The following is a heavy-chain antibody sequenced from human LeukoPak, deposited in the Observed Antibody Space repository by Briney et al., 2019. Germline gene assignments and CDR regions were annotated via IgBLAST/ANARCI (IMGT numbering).Heavy chain of an antibody. CDR2: ISSSSSYI. Sequence: GGSLRLSCAASGFTFSSYSMNWVRQAPGKGLEWVSSISSSSSYIYYADSVKGRFTISRDNAKNSLYLQMNSLRAEDTAVYYCARDTRGIYDYIWRSYRYTAIGYWGQGTLVTVSS. J-gene: IGHJ4*02. D-gene: IGHD3-16*02. CDR3: ARDTRGIYDYIWRSYRYTAIGY. V-gene: IGHV3-21*01. CDR1: GFTFSSYS.